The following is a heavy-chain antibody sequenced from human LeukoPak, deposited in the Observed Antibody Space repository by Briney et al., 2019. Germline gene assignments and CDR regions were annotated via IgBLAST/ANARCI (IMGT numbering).Heavy chain of an antibody. CDR2: INHSGST. CDR1: GGSFSGYY. Sequence: SETLSLTCAVYGGSFSGYYWSWIRQPPGKGLEWIGEINHSGSTNYNPSLKSRVTISVDTSKNQFSLKLSSVTAADTAVYYCARDHYYDSSGYYYYMDVWGKGTTVTISS. J-gene: IGHJ6*03. V-gene: IGHV4-34*01. D-gene: IGHD3-22*01. CDR3: ARDHYYDSSGYYYYMDV.